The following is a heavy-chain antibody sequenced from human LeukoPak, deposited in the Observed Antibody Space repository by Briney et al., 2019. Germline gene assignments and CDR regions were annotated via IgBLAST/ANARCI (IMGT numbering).Heavy chain of an antibody. J-gene: IGHJ5*02. D-gene: IGHD1-14*01. Sequence: ASVKVSCKVSGYTLTELSMHWVRQAPGKGLEWMGGFDPEDGETIYAQKFQGRVTITRNTSISTAYMELSSLRSEDTAVYYCASGRDHVGDLWGQGTLVTVSS. CDR3: ASGRDHVGDL. CDR1: GYTLTELS. CDR2: FDPEDGET. V-gene: IGHV1-24*01.